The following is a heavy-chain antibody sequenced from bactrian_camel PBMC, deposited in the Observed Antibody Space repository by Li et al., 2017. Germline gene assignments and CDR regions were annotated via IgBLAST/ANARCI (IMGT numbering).Heavy chain of an antibody. Sequence: QVQLVESGGGSVQAGGSLRLSCKVSGHSRGSNCVGWYRLPPGRAPAEREGIAAIRRSGGETWYAGSVKGRFTISQDSARNTVYLQMNNLEPEDTAKYYCAADKSPCSRIPIYWVREDQYMYWGQGTQVTVS. J-gene: IGHJ4*01. CDR1: GHSRGSNC. CDR3: AADKSPCSRIPIYWVREDQYMY. CDR2: IRRSGGET. D-gene: IGHD3*01. V-gene: IGHV3-3*01.